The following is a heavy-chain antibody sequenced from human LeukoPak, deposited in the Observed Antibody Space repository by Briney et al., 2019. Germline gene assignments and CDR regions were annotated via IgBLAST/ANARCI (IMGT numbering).Heavy chain of an antibody. Sequence: ASVKVSCKASGYTFTGYYMHWVRQAPGQGLEWMGWINPNSGGTNYAQKFQGRVTMTRDTSISTAYMELSRLRSDDTAVYYCARDQLISGSWTYYYYGMDVWGQGTTVTVSS. CDR1: GYTFTGYY. CDR2: INPNSGGT. J-gene: IGHJ6*02. CDR3: ARDQLISGSWTYYYYGMDV. V-gene: IGHV1-2*02. D-gene: IGHD3-10*01.